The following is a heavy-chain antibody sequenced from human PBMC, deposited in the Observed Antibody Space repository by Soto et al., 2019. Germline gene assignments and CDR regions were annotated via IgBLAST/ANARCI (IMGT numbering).Heavy chain of an antibody. CDR1: GYTFSSYG. Sequence: QVQLVQSGGEVKKPGASVKVSCKASGYTFSSYGINWVRQAPGQGLEWMGWIHTNSGNPNYAQKFHDIVIMTTDTSTGTAYMERRSLASDATAVYYCARKEGVGDCYSFDYWGQGTLVTVSS. J-gene: IGHJ4*02. CDR2: IHTNSGNP. V-gene: IGHV1-18*01. D-gene: IGHD2-21*02. CDR3: ARKEGVGDCYSFDY.